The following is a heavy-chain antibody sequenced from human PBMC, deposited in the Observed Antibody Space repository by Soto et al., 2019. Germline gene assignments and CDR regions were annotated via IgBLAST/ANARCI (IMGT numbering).Heavy chain of an antibody. CDR2: ITSGSNGI. CDR1: GFPFSFYS. Sequence: GGSLRLSCAASGFPFSFYSMNWFRQAPGKGLEWISLITSGSNGINYADSVKGRFTISRDNAMNTVNLHMNSLRAEDTAVYYCATYGQHLMDSWGQGTLVTVST. D-gene: IGHD4-17*01. V-gene: IGHV3-48*01. CDR3: ATYGQHLMDS. J-gene: IGHJ4*02.